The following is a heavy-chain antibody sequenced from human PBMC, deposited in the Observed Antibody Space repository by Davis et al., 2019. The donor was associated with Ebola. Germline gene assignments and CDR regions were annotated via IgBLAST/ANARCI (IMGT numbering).Heavy chain of an antibody. J-gene: IGHJ6*02. Sequence: SVKVSCKASGFNFSTSALQWVRQTRGERLEWLGWIVLGSGNTESAQRFQERVTITRDMSTSTVYLELRRLRSDDTAVYYCARNSPPPRYCSGGSCYRGAQYGMDVWGQGTTVTVSS. D-gene: IGHD2-15*01. CDR1: GFNFSTSA. CDR2: IVLGSGNT. CDR3: ARNSPPPRYCSGGSCYRGAQYGMDV. V-gene: IGHV1-58*01.